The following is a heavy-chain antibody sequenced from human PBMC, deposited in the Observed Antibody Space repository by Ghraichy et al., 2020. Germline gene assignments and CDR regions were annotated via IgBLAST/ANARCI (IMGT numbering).Heavy chain of an antibody. V-gene: IGHV4-59*01. Sequence: SETLSLTCTVSGGSISSYYWSWIRQPPGKGLEWIGYIYYSGSTNYNPSLKSRVTISVDTSKNQFSLKLSSVTAADTAVYYCARDLVLDAFDIWGQGTMVTVSS. J-gene: IGHJ3*02. D-gene: IGHD6-13*01. CDR2: IYYSGST. CDR3: ARDLVLDAFDI. CDR1: GGSISSYY.